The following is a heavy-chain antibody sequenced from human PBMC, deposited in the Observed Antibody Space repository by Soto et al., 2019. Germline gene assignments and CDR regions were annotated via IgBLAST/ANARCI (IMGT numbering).Heavy chain of an antibody. CDR2: ISYDGSNK. CDR1: GFTFSSYA. J-gene: IGHJ2*01. CDR3: XXXXXXXFDL. Sequence: QVQLVESGGGVVQPGRSLRLSCAASGFTFSSYAMHWVRQAPGKGLEWVAVISYDGSNKYYADSVKGRFTISRDNSKXXXXXXXXXXXXXXXXXXXXXXXXXXXFDLWGRGTLVTVSS. V-gene: IGHV3-30-3*01.